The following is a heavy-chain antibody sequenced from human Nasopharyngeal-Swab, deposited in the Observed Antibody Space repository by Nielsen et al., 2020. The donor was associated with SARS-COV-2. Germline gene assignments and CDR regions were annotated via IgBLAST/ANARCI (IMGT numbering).Heavy chain of an antibody. J-gene: IGHJ3*02. Sequence: GGSLRLSCEASGFTFNNYGMHWVRQAPGKGLEWVAVISYEGSKKYYADFVKGRFTISRDSFKNTLYLQMDTLKPEDTAVYFCARWAGRDAFDIWGQGTMVTVSS. V-gene: IGHV3-30*03. D-gene: IGHD2-15*01. CDR3: ARWAGRDAFDI. CDR1: GFTFNNYG. CDR2: ISYEGSKK.